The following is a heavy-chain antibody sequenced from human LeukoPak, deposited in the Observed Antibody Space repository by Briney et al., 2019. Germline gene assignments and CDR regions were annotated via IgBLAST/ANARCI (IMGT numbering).Heavy chain of an antibody. Sequence: PGGSLRLSCAASGFTFSNYGMHWVRQAPGKGLEWVAIISYDGSDKYYGDSVKGRFTISRDNSKNTLYLQMNSLRAEDTAMYHCGGYNWFDLWGQGTLVTVSS. J-gene: IGHJ5*02. V-gene: IGHV3-30*03. CDR2: ISYDGSDK. CDR1: GFTFSNYG. CDR3: GGYNWFDL.